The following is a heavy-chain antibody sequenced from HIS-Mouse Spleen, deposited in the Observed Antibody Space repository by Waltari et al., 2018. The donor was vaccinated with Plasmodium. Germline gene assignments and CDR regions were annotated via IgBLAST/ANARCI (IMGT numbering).Heavy chain of an antibody. Sequence: QVQLVQSGAEVKKPGASVKVSCKASGYTFTGYYMHWVRQAPGQGLEWMGGSNHNSGGTKYAQKCQGRVTMTRETSISTAYMELSRLRSDDTAVYYCARVLGYKAAAGTFVEYFQHWGQGTLVTVSS. CDR2: SNHNSGGT. D-gene: IGHD6-13*01. CDR1: GYTFTGYY. V-gene: IGHV1-2*02. J-gene: IGHJ1*01. CDR3: ARVLGYKAAAGTFVEYFQH.